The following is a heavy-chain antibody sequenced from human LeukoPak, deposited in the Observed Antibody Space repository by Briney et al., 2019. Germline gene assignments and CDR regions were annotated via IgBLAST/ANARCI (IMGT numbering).Heavy chain of an antibody. CDR2: IYYSGST. CDR1: GGSISSYY. J-gene: IGHJ4*02. Sequence: KPSETLSLTCTVSGGSISSYYWSWIRQPPGKGLEWIGYIYYSGSTNYNPSLKSRVTISVDTSKNQFSLKLSSVTAADTAVYYCAGRDVLEGIAAAGKVWGQGTLVTVSS. CDR3: AGRDVLEGIAAAGKV. V-gene: IGHV4-59*08. D-gene: IGHD6-13*01.